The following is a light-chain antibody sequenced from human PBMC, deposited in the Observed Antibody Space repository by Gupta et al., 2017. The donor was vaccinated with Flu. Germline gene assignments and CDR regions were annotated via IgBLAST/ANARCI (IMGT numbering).Light chain of an antibody. J-gene: IGLJ3*02. V-gene: IGLV3-1*01. CDR2: QDS. Sequence: CSGDRLGYNFVSWYQQKPGQSPVLVIFQDSKRPSGIPERFSGSNSENTATLTVSGTQAGDEADFYCQTWDGTTGVFGGGTKLTVL. CDR1: RLGYNF. CDR3: QTWDGTTGV.